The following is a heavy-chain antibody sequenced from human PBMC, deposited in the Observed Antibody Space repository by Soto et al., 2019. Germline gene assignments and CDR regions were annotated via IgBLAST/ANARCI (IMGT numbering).Heavy chain of an antibody. CDR1: TGSMRTYY. D-gene: IGHD4-17*01. J-gene: IGHJ4*02. CDR2: ISHTGRT. V-gene: IGHV4-59*01. CDR3: ARDDTTGLFDF. Sequence: QVQLQESGPGLVRPAETLSLTCSVSTGSMRTYYWTWIRQSPGKGLEWIGQISHTGRTKYNPSIESRVTISVDTSRKQFSLKLTSVTAADTALYYCARDDTTGLFDFWGQGTLVTVSS.